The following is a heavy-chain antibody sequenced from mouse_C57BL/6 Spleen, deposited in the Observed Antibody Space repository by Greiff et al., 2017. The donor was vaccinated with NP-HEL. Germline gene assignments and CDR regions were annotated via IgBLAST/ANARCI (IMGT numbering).Heavy chain of an antibody. V-gene: IGHV5-17*01. D-gene: IGHD1-1*01. J-gene: IGHJ3*01. Sequence: EVKLMESGGGLVKPGGSLKLSCAASGFTFSDYGMHWVRQAPEKGLEWVAYISSGSSTIYYADTVKGRFTISRDNAKNTLFLQMTSLRSEDTAMYYCATGYYRRKDWFAYWGQGTLVTVSA. CDR1: GFTFSDYG. CDR2: ISSGSSTI. CDR3: ATGYYRRKDWFAY.